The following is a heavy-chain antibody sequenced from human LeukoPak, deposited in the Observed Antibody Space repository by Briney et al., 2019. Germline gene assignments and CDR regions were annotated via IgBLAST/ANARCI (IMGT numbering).Heavy chain of an antibody. V-gene: IGHV4-30-2*01. CDR3: ARKGYDSSGYYFYYFDY. CDR2: IFHSGST. D-gene: IGHD3-22*01. CDR1: GGSISSGGYC. J-gene: IGHJ4*02. Sequence: SETLSLTCTVSGGSISSGGYCWSWIRQPPGKGLEWIGDIFHSGSTYYNPSLKSRVTISVDRSKNQFSLKLSSVTAADTAVYYCARKGYDSSGYYFYYFDYWGQGTLVTVSS.